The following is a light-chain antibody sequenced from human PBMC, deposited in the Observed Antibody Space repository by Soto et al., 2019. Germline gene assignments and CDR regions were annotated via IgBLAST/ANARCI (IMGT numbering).Light chain of an antibody. CDR3: QQYGGSPRT. Sequence: EIVMTQSPATLSVSPGERATLSCRASQRVSSNLAWYQQKPGQAPRFLIYGASTRATGIPARFSGSGSGSDFTLTTSTLEHEDFAGYYCQQYGGSPRTFGQGTKVEI. J-gene: IGKJ1*01. CDR1: QRVSSN. V-gene: IGKV3-15*01. CDR2: GAS.